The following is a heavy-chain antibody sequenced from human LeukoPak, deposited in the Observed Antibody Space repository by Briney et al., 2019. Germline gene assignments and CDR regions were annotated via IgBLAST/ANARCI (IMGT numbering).Heavy chain of an antibody. CDR1: GYSFTSYW. CDR3: ARLAPLWFGETGYFDY. CDR2: IYPGDSDT. J-gene: IGHJ4*02. Sequence: GESLKISCKGSGYSFTSYWIGWGRPMPGKGLEWMGIIYPGDSDTRYSPSFQGQVTISADKSISTAYLQWSSLKASDTAMYYCARLAPLWFGETGYFDYWGQGTLVTVSS. D-gene: IGHD3-10*01. V-gene: IGHV5-51*01.